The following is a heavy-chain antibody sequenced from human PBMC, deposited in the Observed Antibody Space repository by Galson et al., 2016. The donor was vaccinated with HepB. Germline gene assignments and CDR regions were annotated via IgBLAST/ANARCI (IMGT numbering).Heavy chain of an antibody. CDR1: GGSISSDGHY. V-gene: IGHV4-31*03. D-gene: IGHD2-2*01. Sequence: TLSLTCSVSGGSISSDGHYWTWIRQHPGKGLEWIGYIYNSGSTYYNPSLKSRLNISLDTSENHFSLSLSSVTAADTAVYYCARRLFSCSRTRCYSDNWFDPWGQGTLVTVAS. CDR2: IYNSGST. J-gene: IGHJ5*02. CDR3: ARRLFSCSRTRCYSDNWFDP.